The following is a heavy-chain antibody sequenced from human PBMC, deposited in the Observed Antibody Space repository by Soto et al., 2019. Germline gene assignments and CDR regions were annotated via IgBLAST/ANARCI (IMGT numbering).Heavy chain of an antibody. V-gene: IGHV1-69*06. CDR1: GGTFSSYA. CDR3: AREFYSCGCDCSYYMDY. D-gene: IGHD2-21*02. CDR2: IIPIFGTT. J-gene: IGHJ4*02. Sequence: AAVKVYCKASGGTFSSYAISWVRQAPGQGLEWMGGIIPIFGTTNYAQKFQGRVTITADKSTSTAYMDLSSMTSEDSAVYWCAREFYSCGCDCSYYMDYWGQGTLVTVSS.